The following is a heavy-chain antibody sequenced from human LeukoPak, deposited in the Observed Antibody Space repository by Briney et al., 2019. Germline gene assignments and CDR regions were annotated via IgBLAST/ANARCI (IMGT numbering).Heavy chain of an antibody. CDR2: IGTASDT. Sequence: GGSLRLSCAATGFTFSIFDMHWVRQPTGQGLEWVSTIGTASDTYYPGSVEGRFTLSRDNAKNSLYLQMNSLTAGDTAVYYCARGPPRGKYYYMDVWGKGTTVTVSS. V-gene: IGHV3-13*01. D-gene: IGHD1-1*01. CDR1: GFTFSIFD. CDR3: ARGPPRGKYYYMDV. J-gene: IGHJ6*03.